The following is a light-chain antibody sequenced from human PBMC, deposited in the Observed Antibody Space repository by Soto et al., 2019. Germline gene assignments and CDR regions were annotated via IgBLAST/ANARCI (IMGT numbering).Light chain of an antibody. CDR3: QQANSFPIT. Sequence: DIQMTQSPSSVSASVGDRVTITCRASQDILSWLAWYQQKPGEAPRLLIYASSNLQSGVPSRFSGSGSRTEFTLTISSLQPEDFATYYCQQANSFPITFGPGTRLDIK. J-gene: IGKJ3*01. CDR2: ASS. CDR1: QDILSW. V-gene: IGKV1-12*01.